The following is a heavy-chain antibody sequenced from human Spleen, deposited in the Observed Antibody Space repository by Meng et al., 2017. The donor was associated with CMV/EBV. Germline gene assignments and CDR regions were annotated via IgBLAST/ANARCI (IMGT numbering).Heavy chain of an antibody. D-gene: IGHD2-21*01. V-gene: IGHV1-18*01. Sequence: ASVKVSCKASGYTFTSYGISWVRQAPGQGLEWMGWISAYNGNTNYAQRLQGRLTMTTDTSTSTAYMEVRSLRSDDTAVYYCARSYCGGDCYSNYDYGMDVWGQGTTVTVSS. CDR1: GYTFTSYG. CDR2: ISAYNGNT. J-gene: IGHJ6*02. CDR3: ARSYCGGDCYSNYDYGMDV.